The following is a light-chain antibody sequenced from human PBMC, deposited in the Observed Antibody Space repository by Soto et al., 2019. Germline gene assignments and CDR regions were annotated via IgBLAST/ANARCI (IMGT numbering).Light chain of an antibody. J-gene: IGLJ1*01. Sequence: QSVLTQPASVSGSPGQSITISCTGTSSDVGGYNYLSWYQQHPGKAPKLMIYDVSNRPSGVSNRFSGSKSANTASLTISGLQAEDEADYYCSSYTSSTTVFGTGTKLTVL. CDR3: SSYTSSTTV. CDR1: SSDVGGYNY. V-gene: IGLV2-14*03. CDR2: DVS.